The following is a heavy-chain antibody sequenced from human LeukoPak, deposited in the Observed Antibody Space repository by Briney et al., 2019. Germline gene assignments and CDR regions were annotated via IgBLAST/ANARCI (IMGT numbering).Heavy chain of an antibody. D-gene: IGHD6-19*01. CDR1: GFTFSNYG. Sequence: PGGSLRLSCGASGFTFSNYGMSWVRQAPGKGLERVSTINENAANTHYADSVKGRFTISRDNSKNTLLLQMNSLRADDTALYYCTKGDGGWYPIDYWGQGTLVIVSS. CDR2: INENAANT. J-gene: IGHJ4*02. V-gene: IGHV3-23*01. CDR3: TKGDGGWYPIDY.